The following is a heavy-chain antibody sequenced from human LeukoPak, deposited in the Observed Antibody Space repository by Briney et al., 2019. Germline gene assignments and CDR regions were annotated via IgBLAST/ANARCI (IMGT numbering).Heavy chain of an antibody. CDR1: GYTFTGYY. CDR3: ARGKDYDILTGYLAGYYNYYYMDV. J-gene: IGHJ6*03. V-gene: IGHV1-2*02. CDR2: INPNSGGT. Sequence: ASVKVSCKASGYTFTGYYMHWVRQAPGQGLEWMGWINPNSGGTNYAQKFRGRVTMTRDTSISTAYMELSRLRSDDTAVYYCARGKDYDILTGYLAGYYNYYYMDVWGKGTTVTVSS. D-gene: IGHD3-9*01.